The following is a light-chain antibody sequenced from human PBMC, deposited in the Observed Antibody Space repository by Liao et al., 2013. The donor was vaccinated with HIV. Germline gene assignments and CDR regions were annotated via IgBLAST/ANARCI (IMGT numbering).Light chain of an antibody. Sequence: YELTQPPSVSVSPGQTASITCSGDTLGHKSPSWYQQRPGQSPVLVIYQDTKRPSGIPERFSGSNSGNTATLTISGTQAMDEADYYCQAWDSSTGVFGGGTKLTVL. J-gene: IGLJ3*02. V-gene: IGLV3-1*01. CDR1: TLGHKS. CDR2: QDT. CDR3: QAWDSSTGV.